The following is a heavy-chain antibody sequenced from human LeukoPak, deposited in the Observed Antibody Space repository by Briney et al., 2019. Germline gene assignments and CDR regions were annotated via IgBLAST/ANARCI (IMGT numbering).Heavy chain of an antibody. D-gene: IGHD6-19*01. Sequence: PGGSLRLSCAASGFTFSSYSMNWVRQAPGKGLEWVSYISSSSSTIYYADSVKGRFTISRDNAKNSLYLQMNSLRAEDTAVYYCARASCGLNYYYYYMDVWGKGTTVTVSS. CDR3: ARASCGLNYYYYYMDV. J-gene: IGHJ6*03. CDR2: ISSSSSTI. V-gene: IGHV3-48*01. CDR1: GFTFSSYS.